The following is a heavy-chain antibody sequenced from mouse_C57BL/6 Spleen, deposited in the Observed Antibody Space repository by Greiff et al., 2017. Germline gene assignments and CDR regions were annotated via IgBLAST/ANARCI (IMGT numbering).Heavy chain of an antibody. J-gene: IGHJ1*03. CDR3: VRGAGYWYFDV. CDR2: IDPSDSET. D-gene: IGHD3-3*01. V-gene: IGHV1-52*01. CDR1: GYTFTSYW. Sequence: VQLQQPGAELVRPGSSVKLSCKASGYTFTSYWMHWVKQRPIQGLEWIGNIDPSDSETHYNQKFKDKATLTVDKSSSTAYMQLSSLTSEDSAVYYCVRGAGYWYFDVWGTGTTVTVSS.